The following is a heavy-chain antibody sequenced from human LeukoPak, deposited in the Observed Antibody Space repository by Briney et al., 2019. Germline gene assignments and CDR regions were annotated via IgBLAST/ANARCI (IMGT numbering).Heavy chain of an antibody. J-gene: IGHJ4*02. CDR3: ASSGSYYKPTLYYFDY. D-gene: IGHD3-10*01. V-gene: IGHV3-30-3*01. CDR1: GFTFSSYA. CDR2: ISYDGSNK. Sequence: PGGSLRLSCAASGFTFSSYAMHWVRQAPGKGLEWVAVISYDGSNKYYADSVKSRFTISRDNSKNTLYLQMNSLRAEDTAVYYCASSGSYYKPTLYYFDYWGQGTLVTVSS.